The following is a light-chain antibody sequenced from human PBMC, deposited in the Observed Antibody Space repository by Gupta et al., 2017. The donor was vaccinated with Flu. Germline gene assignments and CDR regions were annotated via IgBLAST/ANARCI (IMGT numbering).Light chain of an antibody. V-gene: IGKV3-20*01. CDR1: LSLGIAS. CDR3: QQYHASPPRYT. Sequence: LLTQSPDTLSLSPGESVTLFCRASLSLGIASLAWYPQKTGQSPTLLIHGASRRATGIPDRFSFSGSGTVFTLTINNFEPEDFAVYYCQQYHASPPRYTFGQGTRLEIK. CDR2: GAS. J-gene: IGKJ2*01.